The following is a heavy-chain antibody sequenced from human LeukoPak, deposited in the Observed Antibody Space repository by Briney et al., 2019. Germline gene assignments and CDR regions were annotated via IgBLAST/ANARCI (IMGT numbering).Heavy chain of an antibody. D-gene: IGHD6-19*01. CDR2: ISGSGGST. CDR1: GFTFSSYA. V-gene: IGHV3-23*01. Sequence: PGGSLRLSXAASGFTFSSYAMSWVRQAPGKGLEWVSAISGSGGSTYYADSVKGRFTISRDNSKKTVSLEMSSLTAADTGVYYCAKDGAQYSSGPECDPRGQGALVTVSP. J-gene: IGHJ5*02. CDR3: AKDGAQYSSGPECDP.